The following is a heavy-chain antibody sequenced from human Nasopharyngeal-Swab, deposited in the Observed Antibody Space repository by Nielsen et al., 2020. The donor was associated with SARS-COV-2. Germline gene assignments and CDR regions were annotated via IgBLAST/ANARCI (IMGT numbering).Heavy chain of an antibody. CDR1: GGSVSSGSYY. V-gene: IGHV4-61*01. Sequence: SETLSLTCTVSGGSVSSGSYYWSWIRQPPGKGLEWIGYIYYSGSTNYNPSVKSRVTISVDTSKNQFSLKLSSVTAADTAVYYCARVSWDGYYYYNGLDVWGQGTTVTVSS. CDR3: ARVSWDGYYYYNGLDV. CDR2: IYYSGST. D-gene: IGHD5-24*01. J-gene: IGHJ6*02.